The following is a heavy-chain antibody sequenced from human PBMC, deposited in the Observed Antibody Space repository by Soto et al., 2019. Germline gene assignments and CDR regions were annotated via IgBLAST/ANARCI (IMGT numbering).Heavy chain of an antibody. D-gene: IGHD3-16*01. CDR2: INTDGSGT. V-gene: IGHV3-74*01. CDR1: GFTFRTYG. Sequence: EVQLVESGGGLVQPGGSLRLSWAASGFTFRTYGLHWARQVAGKGLEWVSHINTDGSGTSYADSVKGRFTISRDNAKNTLYLQMNNLRAEDTALYHCASPTVGGFDRWGQGTLVTVSS. J-gene: IGHJ4*02. CDR3: ASPTVGGFDR.